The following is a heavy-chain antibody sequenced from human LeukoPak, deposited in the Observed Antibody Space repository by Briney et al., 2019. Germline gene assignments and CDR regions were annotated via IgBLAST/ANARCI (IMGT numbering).Heavy chain of an antibody. D-gene: IGHD5-18*01. J-gene: IGHJ5*02. CDR3: ARAAGGIQLWNNWFDP. CDR2: INHSGST. CDR1: GFTFSSYA. Sequence: PGGSLRLSCAASGFTFSSYAMSWVSQAPGKGLEWIGEINHSGSTNYNPSLKSRVTISVDTSKNQFSLKLSSVTAADTAVYYCARAAGGIQLWNNWFDPWGQGTLVTASS. V-gene: IGHV4-34*01.